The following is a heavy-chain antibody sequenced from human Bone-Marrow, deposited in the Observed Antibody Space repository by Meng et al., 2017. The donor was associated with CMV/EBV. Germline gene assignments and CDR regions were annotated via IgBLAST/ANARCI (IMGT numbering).Heavy chain of an antibody. J-gene: IGHJ6*02. CDR3: ARDPPIVGAVAGRAYYYYGMDV. V-gene: IGHV1-69*05. Sequence: SVKLSCKASGGTFSSYAISWVRQAPGQGLEWMGGIIPIFGTANYAQKFQGRVTITTDESTSTAYMELSSLRSEDTAVYYCARDPPIVGAVAGRAYYYYGMDVWGQGPTVTVSS. CDR2: IIPIFGTA. D-gene: IGHD6-19*01. CDR1: GGTFSSYA.